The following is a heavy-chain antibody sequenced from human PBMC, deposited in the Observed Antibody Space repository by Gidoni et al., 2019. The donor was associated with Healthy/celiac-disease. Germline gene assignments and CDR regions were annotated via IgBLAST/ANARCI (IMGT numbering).Heavy chain of an antibody. Sequence: QVQLVESGGGVVQPGRSLSLSCAAPGFTFSSYAMHWVRQAPGKGLEWGAVISYDGSNKYSADSVKGRFTISRDNSKNTLYLQMNSLRAEDTAVYYCARSAARNKLYNWFDPWGQGTLVTVSS. V-gene: IGHV3-30*04. CDR1: GFTFSSYA. CDR3: ARSAARNKLYNWFDP. D-gene: IGHD2-2*01. CDR2: ISYDGSNK. J-gene: IGHJ5*02.